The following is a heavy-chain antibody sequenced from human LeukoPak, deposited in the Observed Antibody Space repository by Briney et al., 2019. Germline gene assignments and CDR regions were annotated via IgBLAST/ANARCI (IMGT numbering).Heavy chain of an antibody. J-gene: IGHJ3*02. V-gene: IGHV3-21*01. CDR3: AREETVMGEAFVI. CDR1: GFTFSSYS. CDR2: MSSSSYI. D-gene: IGHD2-8*01. Sequence: GGSLRLSCAASGFTFSSYSMNWVRQAPGRGLEWVSSMSSSSYIYYADSVKGRFTISRDNAKNSLYLQMNSLRAEDTAVYYCAREETVMGEAFVIWGQGTMVTVSS.